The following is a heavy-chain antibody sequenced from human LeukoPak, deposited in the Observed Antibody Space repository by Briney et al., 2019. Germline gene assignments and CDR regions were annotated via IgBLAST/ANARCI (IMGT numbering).Heavy chain of an antibody. V-gene: IGHV1-2*06. D-gene: IGHD3-3*01. CDR2: INPNSGGT. J-gene: IGHJ3*02. CDR1: GYTFTGYY. CDR3: AGVITIFGVAYDAFDI. Sequence: ASVKVSCKASGYTFTGYYMHWVRQAPGQGLEWMGRINPNSGGTNYAQKFQGRVTMTRDTSISTAYMELSRLRSDDTAVYYCAGVITIFGVAYDAFDIWGQGTMVTVSS.